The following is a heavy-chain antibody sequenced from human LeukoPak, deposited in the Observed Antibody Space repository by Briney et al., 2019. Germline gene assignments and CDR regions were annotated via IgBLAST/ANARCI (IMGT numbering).Heavy chain of an antibody. V-gene: IGHV4-38-2*02. CDR1: GNSISSGYY. CDR3: ARKGRGPYGSVNGYFDY. D-gene: IGHD3-10*01. J-gene: IGHJ4*02. Sequence: SETLSLTCTVSGNSISSGYYWGWIRQPSGKGLEWIGTIYHTGTTYYNSSLKSRVTISVDTSKNQFSLKLSFVTAADTAVYYCARKGRGPYGSVNGYFDYWGQGTLVTVSS. CDR2: IYHTGTT.